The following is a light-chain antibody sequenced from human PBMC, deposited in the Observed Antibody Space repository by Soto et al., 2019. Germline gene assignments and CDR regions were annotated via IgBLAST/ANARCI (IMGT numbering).Light chain of an antibody. CDR1: SSDVGGHNH. J-gene: IGLJ2*01. CDR3: SSYAGNMNLI. CDR2: EVS. Sequence: QSALTQPPSASGSPGQSVTISCTGSSSDVGGHNHVSWYQQHPGKAPKLIIYEVSKRPSGVPGRFSGSKSVNTASLTVTGLQAEDEADYYCSSYAGNMNLIFGGGTKLTVL. V-gene: IGLV2-8*01.